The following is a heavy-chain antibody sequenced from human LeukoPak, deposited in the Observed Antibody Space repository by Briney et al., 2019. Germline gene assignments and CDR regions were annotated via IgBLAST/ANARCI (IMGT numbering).Heavy chain of an antibody. CDR2: IGTGSSST. CDR1: GFTFSNYA. CDR3: AKRTYCGSDCYFDF. Sequence: GGSLRLSCAASGFTFSNYAMSWVRQAPGKGLEWVSAIGTGSSSTYYADSAKGRFTISRDNSKNTVYLQMTNLRAEDTALYYCAKRTYCGSDCYFDFWGQGTLVTVSS. D-gene: IGHD2-21*02. V-gene: IGHV3-23*01. J-gene: IGHJ4*02.